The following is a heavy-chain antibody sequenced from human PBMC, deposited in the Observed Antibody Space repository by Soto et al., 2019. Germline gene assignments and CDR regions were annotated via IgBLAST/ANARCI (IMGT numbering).Heavy chain of an antibody. D-gene: IGHD2-2*01. Sequence: LRLSCVVSGFTFSSYAMSWVRQAPGKGLEWVSAISGSGGSTYYADSVKGRFTISRDNSKNTLYLHMSSLRAEDTAIYYCAKYPLTHLPAATDYWGQGTLVTVSS. CDR2: ISGSGGST. CDR1: GFTFSSYA. J-gene: IGHJ4*02. CDR3: AKYPLTHLPAATDY. V-gene: IGHV3-23*01.